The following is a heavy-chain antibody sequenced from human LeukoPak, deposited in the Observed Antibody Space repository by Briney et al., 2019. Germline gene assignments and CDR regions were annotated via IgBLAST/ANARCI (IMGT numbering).Heavy chain of an antibody. Sequence: SVKVSCKTSGGTFSSYGITWVRQTPGQGLEWMGGIIPIFGTTNYAQKFQDRVTITADKSTSTAYMKLSSLRSEDTAVYYCARVVGLTGYSSNWYSGYYYYMDVWGKGTTVTVSS. CDR3: ARVVGLTGYSSNWYSGYYYYMDV. D-gene: IGHD6-13*01. CDR2: IIPIFGTT. V-gene: IGHV1-69*06. J-gene: IGHJ6*03. CDR1: GGTFSSYG.